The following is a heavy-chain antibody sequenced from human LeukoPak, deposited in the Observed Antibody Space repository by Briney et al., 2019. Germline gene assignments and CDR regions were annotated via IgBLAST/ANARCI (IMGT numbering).Heavy chain of an antibody. V-gene: IGHV4-34*01. CDR3: ARAVCSGGSCYRRTPFDY. CDR1: GGSFSGYY. J-gene: IGHJ4*02. D-gene: IGHD2-15*01. CDR2: INHSGST. Sequence: PSETLSLTRAVYGGSFSGYYWSWIRQPPGKGLEWIGEINHSGSTNYNPSLKSRVTISVDTSKNQFSLKLSSVTAADTAVYYCARAVCSGGSCYRRTPFDYWGQGTLVTVSS.